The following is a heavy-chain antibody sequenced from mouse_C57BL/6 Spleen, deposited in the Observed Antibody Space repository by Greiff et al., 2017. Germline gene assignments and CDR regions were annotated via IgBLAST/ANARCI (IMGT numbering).Heavy chain of an antibody. CDR1: GYTFTSYT. CDR2: INPSSGYT. D-gene: IGHD1-1*01. V-gene: IGHV1-4*01. CDR3: ARGSYFDD. Sequence: VQLQQSGAELARPGASVKMSCKASGYTFTSYTMHWVKQRPGQGLEWIGYINPSSGYTKYNQKFKDKATLTADKSSSTAYMQLSSLTSEASAVDYCARGSYFDDWGQGTTLTVSS. J-gene: IGHJ2*01.